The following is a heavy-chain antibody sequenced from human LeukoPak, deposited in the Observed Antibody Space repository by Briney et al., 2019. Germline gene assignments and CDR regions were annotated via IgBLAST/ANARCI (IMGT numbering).Heavy chain of an antibody. CDR3: AKDTVKVTTIRRVPHYMDV. D-gene: IGHD5-12*01. Sequence: GGSLRLSCAASGFTFSSYWMHWVRQAPGKGLVWVSRINSDGSSTNYADSVKGRFTISRDNAKNTLYLQMNSLRAEDTAVYYCAKDTVKVTTIRRVPHYMDVWGKGTTVTISS. V-gene: IGHV3-74*01. J-gene: IGHJ6*03. CDR2: INSDGSST. CDR1: GFTFSSYW.